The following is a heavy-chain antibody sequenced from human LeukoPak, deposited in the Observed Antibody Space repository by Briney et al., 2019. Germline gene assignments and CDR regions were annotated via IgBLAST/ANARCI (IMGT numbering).Heavy chain of an antibody. CDR1: GVIFSSYS. Sequence: GGSLRLSCAISGVIFSSYSMNWLRQAPGKGLEWVSYISSSSSTICYADSVKGRFTISRDNAKNSLYLQMNSLRAEDTAVYYCARASCGGDCYLGAEYFQHWGQGTLVTVSS. J-gene: IGHJ1*01. CDR3: ARASCGGDCYLGAEYFQH. V-gene: IGHV3-48*01. CDR2: ISSSSSTI. D-gene: IGHD2-21*02.